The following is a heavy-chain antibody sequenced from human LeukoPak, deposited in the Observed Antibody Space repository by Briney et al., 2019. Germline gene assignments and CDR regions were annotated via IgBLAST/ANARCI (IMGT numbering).Heavy chain of an antibody. D-gene: IGHD2-2*01. CDR1: GNHW. CDR2: INSDGSWT. CDR3: VSFYETY. V-gene: IGHV3-74*01. Sequence: GGSLRLSCAASGNHWMHWVRQAPGKGLVWVSHINSDGSWTSYADSVKGRFTISKDNAKNTVYLQMNNLRAEDTAVYYCVSFYETYWGRGTLVTVSS. J-gene: IGHJ4*02.